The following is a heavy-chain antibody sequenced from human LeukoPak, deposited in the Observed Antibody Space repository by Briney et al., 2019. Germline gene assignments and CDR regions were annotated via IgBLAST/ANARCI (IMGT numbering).Heavy chain of an antibody. V-gene: IGHV1-46*01. CDR3: SRGSRPVYNLLTGERYFDY. D-gene: IGHD3-9*01. Sequence: ASVKVSCKASGYTFTTYYLHWVRHAPAQRREGMGIINPSGGSTTYAQKSRGRLTMITDKSTITASKEQRSRRSEDDTVIYCSRGSRPVYNLLTGERYFDYWGQGNLLTVFS. J-gene: IGHJ4*02. CDR1: GYTFTTYY. CDR2: INPSGGST.